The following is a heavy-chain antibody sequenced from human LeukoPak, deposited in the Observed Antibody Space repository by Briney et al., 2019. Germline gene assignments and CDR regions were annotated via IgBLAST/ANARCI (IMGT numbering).Heavy chain of an antibody. J-gene: IGHJ3*02. V-gene: IGHV4-30-2*01. CDR2: IYHSGST. D-gene: IGHD3-9*01. Sequence: PSQTLSLTCAVSGGSISSGGYSWSWIRQPPGKGLEWIGCIYHSGSTYYNPSLKSRVTISVDRSKNQFSLKLSSVTAADTAVYYCARMDHYDILTGYYSGAFDIWGQGTMVTVSS. CDR1: GGSISSGGYS. CDR3: ARMDHYDILTGYYSGAFDI.